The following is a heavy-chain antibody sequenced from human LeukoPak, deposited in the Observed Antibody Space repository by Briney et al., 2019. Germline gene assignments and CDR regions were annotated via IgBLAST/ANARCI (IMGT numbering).Heavy chain of an antibody. CDR3: AREWYYDSSGTLSLDY. J-gene: IGHJ4*02. D-gene: IGHD3-22*01. CDR2: IIPIFGTA. CDR1: GGTFSSYA. V-gene: IGHV1-69*05. Sequence: ASVTVSCKASGGTFSSYAISWVRQAPGQGLEWMGRIIPIFGTANYAQKFQGRVTITTDESTSTAYMELSSLRSEDTAVYYCAREWYYDSSGTLSLDYWGQGTLVTVSS.